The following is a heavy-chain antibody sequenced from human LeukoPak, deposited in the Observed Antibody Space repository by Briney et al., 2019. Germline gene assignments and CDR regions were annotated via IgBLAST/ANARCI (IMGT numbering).Heavy chain of an antibody. CDR1: GVTFSSYS. CDR3: ARAGVAGTEGHFDY. J-gene: IGHJ4*02. D-gene: IGHD6-19*01. V-gene: IGHV3-21*01. Sequence: NPGGSLRLSCAASGVTFSSYSMNWVRQAPGKGLEWVSSISSSSSYIYYADSVKGRFTISRENDKNSLYLQMNSLRAEDTAVYYCARAGVAGTEGHFDYWGQGTLVTVSS. CDR2: ISSSSSYI.